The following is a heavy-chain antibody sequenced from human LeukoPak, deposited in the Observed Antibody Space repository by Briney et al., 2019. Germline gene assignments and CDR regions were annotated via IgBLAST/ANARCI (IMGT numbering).Heavy chain of an antibody. D-gene: IGHD3-10*01. CDR2: IYTSGST. CDR3: AREGWFGESYFDY. V-gene: IGHV4-61*02. Sequence: PSQTLSLTCTVSGGSISSGSYYWSWIRQPAGKGLEWFGRIYTSGSTNYNPSLKSRVTISVHTSKNQFSLKLSSVTAADPGVYYCAREGWFGESYFDYWGQGTLVTVSS. J-gene: IGHJ4*02. CDR1: GGSISSGSYY.